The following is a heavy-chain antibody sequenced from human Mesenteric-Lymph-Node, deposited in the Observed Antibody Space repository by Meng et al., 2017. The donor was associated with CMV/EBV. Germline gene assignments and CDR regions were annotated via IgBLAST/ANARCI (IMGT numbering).Heavy chain of an antibody. V-gene: IGHV1-18*01. CDR1: GYTYRTYG. CDR2: ISTYNTNT. CDR3: ARGGL. J-gene: IGHJ4*02. Sequence: PGATVKVSCKASGYTYRTYGISWVRQAPGQGLEWMGWISTYNTNTNYAQNVQDRLTMTTDTSTSTAYMELRSLRSDDTAVYYCARGGLWGQGTLVTVSS.